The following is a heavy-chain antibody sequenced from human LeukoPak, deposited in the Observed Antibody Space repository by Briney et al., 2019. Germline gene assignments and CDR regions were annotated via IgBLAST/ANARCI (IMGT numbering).Heavy chain of an antibody. V-gene: IGHV1-18*01. CDR3: ARGIDHNRMGPSGYELNY. CDR2: ISAYNGNT. CDR1: GYTFTSYG. Sequence: GASVKVSCKASGYTFTSYGISWVRQAPGQGLEWMGWISAYNGNTNYAQKLQGRVTMTTDTSTSTAYMELRSLRSDDTAVYYCARGIDHNRMGPSGYELNYWGQGTLVTVSS. D-gene: IGHD1-14*01. J-gene: IGHJ4*02.